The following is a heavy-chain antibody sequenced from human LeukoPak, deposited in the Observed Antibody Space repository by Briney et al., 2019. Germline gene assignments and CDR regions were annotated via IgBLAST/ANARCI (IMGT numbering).Heavy chain of an antibody. Sequence: GSLVKVSCKASGGTFSSYAISWVRQAPGQGLEWMGGIIPIFGTANYAQKFQGRVTITTDESTGTAYMELSSLRSEDTAVYYCARGKIVGIAAAGGYFDYWGQGTLVTVSS. D-gene: IGHD6-13*01. J-gene: IGHJ4*02. CDR2: IIPIFGTA. V-gene: IGHV1-69*05. CDR3: ARGKIVGIAAAGGYFDY. CDR1: GGTFSSYA.